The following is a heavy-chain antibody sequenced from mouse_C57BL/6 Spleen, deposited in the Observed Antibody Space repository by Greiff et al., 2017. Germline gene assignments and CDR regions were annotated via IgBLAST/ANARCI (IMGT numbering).Heavy chain of an antibody. CDR1: GYTFTSYW. CDR3: ARSARGSSSWFAY. J-gene: IGHJ3*01. CDR2: IYPSDSET. Sequence: VQLQQPGAELVRPGSSVKLSCKASGYTFTSYWMDWVKQRPGQGLEWIGNIYPSDSETHYNQKFKDKATLTVDKSSSTAYMQLSSLTSEDSAVYYCARSARGSSSWFAYWGQGTLVTVSA. D-gene: IGHD1-1*01. V-gene: IGHV1-61*01.